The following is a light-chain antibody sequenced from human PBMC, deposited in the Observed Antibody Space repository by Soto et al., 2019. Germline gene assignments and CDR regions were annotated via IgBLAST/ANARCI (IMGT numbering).Light chain of an antibody. CDR2: AAS. CDR1: QGIRDD. CDR3: QQYKSRRT. J-gene: IGKJ1*01. Sequence: DIQMTQSPSSLSASVGDRFAISCRASQGIRDDLGWYQQKPGKAPERLIYAASTLQSGVPSRFSGSGSGTEFTLTISSLQPDDSATYYCQQYKSRRTFGQGTKVDI. V-gene: IGKV1-17*01.